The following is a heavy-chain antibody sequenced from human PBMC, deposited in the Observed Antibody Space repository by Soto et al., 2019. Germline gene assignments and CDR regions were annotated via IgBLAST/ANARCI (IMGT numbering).Heavy chain of an antibody. Sequence: GGSLRLSCAASGYALRDYSMNWVRQAPGKGLEWISYTGTSRKYTFYADSVRGRFTISRDDARNSVYLQLNSLRDPYTAVYYCLIDRDWALDVWGQGTRVTVSS. CDR1: GYALRDYS. J-gene: IGHJ3*01. D-gene: IGHD3-9*01. V-gene: IGHV3-48*02. CDR3: LIDRDWALDV. CDR2: TGTSRKYT.